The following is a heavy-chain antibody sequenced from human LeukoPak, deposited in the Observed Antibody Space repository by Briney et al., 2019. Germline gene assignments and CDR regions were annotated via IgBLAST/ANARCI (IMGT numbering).Heavy chain of an antibody. CDR3: AKDLGSYFGY. V-gene: IGHV3-30*02. J-gene: IGHJ4*02. CDR2: IRYDGSNK. Sequence: PGGSLRLSCAASGFTFSSYGMHWVRQAPGKGLEWVAFIRYDGSNKYYADSVKGRFTISRDNSKNTLYLHVNSLRPEDTAVYYCAKDLGSYFGYWGQGTLVTVSS. CDR1: GFTFSSYG. D-gene: IGHD3-16*01.